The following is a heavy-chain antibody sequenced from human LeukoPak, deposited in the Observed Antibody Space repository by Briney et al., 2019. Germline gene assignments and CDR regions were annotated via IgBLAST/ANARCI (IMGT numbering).Heavy chain of an antibody. CDR2: ISSSSSYI. D-gene: IGHD6-19*01. V-gene: IGHV3-21*01. CDR3: ARGRIAVAGPWDGPYDY. Sequence: GRSLRLSCAASAFTFSSYSMNWVSQVPGKGLEWVSSISSSSSYIYYADSVKGRFAISRDNAKNSLYLQMNSLRAEDTAVYYCARGRIAVAGPWDGPYDYWGQGTLVTVSS. CDR1: AFTFSSYS. J-gene: IGHJ4*02.